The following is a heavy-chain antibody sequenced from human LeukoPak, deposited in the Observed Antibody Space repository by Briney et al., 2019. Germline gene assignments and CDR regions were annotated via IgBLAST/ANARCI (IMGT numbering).Heavy chain of an antibody. CDR1: GFTFSDYY. CDR2: IYSGGST. CDR3: ARASAGYAFDI. J-gene: IGHJ3*02. V-gene: IGHV3-53*01. Sequence: PGGSLRLSCAASGFTFSDYYMSWVRQAPGKGLEWVSVIYSGGSTYYADSVKGRFTISRDNSKNTLYLQMNSLRAEDTAVYYCARASAGYAFDIWGQGTMVTVSS.